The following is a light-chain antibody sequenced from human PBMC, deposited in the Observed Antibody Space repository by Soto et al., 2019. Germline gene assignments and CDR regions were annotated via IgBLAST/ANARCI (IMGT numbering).Light chain of an antibody. CDR2: GAS. Sequence: EIVLPQSPGTLSFSPGERATLPCRVSQSVSSNYLAWYQQKPGQAPRLLIYGASSRATGVPDRFSGSGSGTDFTLTISRLEPADFAVYYCQRYGSSRPWTFGQGTKVDIK. V-gene: IGKV3-20*01. CDR1: QSVSSNY. CDR3: QRYGSSRPWT. J-gene: IGKJ1*01.